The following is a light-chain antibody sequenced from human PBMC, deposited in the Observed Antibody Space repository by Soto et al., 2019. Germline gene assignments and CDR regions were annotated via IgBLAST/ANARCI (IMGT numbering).Light chain of an antibody. Sequence: QSVLTQPPSASGSPGQSVTISCTGTSSDVGGYNYVSWFQQHPGKAPQLIIHEVNQRPSGVPDRLSGSKSGNTASLTVSGLQAEDEGTYYCSSYGGYNNRVFGTGTK. CDR1: SSDVGGYNY. V-gene: IGLV2-8*01. CDR2: EVN. CDR3: SSYGGYNNRV. J-gene: IGLJ1*01.